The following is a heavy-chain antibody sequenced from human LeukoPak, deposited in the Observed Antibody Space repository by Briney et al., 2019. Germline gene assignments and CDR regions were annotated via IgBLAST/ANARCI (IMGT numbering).Heavy chain of an antibody. J-gene: IGHJ4*02. CDR3: AKDRDYYDSSGYFDY. V-gene: IGHV3-23*01. D-gene: IGHD3-22*01. CDR2: ISGSGGSK. CDR1: GFTFSSYA. Sequence: SGGSLRLSCAASGFTFSSYAMSWVRQAPGKGLEWVSAISGSGGSKYYADSVKGRFTISRDNSKNTLYLQMNSLRAEDTAVYYCAKDRDYYDSSGYFDYWGQGTLVTVSS.